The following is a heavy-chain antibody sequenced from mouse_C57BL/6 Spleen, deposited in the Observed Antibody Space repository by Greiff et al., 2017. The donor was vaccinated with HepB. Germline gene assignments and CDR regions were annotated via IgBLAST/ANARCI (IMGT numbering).Heavy chain of an antibody. CDR1: GYTFTNYW. CDR2: IYPGGGYT. V-gene: IGHV1-63*01. J-gene: IGHJ4*01. CDR3: ARYHGSSHPYAMDY. Sequence: QVQLKESGAELVRPGTSVKMSCKASGYTFTNYWIGWAKQRPGHGLEWIGDIYPGGGYTNYNEKFKGKATLTADKSSSTAYMQFSSLTSEDSAIYYCARYHGSSHPYAMDYWGQGTPVTVSS. D-gene: IGHD1-1*01.